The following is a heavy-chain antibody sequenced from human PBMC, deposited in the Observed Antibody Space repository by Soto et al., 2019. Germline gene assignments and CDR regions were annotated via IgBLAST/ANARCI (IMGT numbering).Heavy chain of an antibody. V-gene: IGHV3-74*01. CDR2: INSDGSST. CDR3: ALRTIAAAGDDAFDI. Sequence: PGGFLRLSCAASGFTFSSYLMHWVRQAPGKGLVWVSRINSDGSSTSYADSVKGRFTISRDNAKNTLYLQMNSLRAEDTAVYYCALRTIAAAGDDAFDIWGQGTMVTVSS. D-gene: IGHD6-13*01. J-gene: IGHJ3*02. CDR1: GFTFSSYL.